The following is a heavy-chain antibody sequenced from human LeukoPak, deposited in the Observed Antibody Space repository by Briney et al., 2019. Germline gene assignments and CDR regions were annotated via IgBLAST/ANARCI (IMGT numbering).Heavy chain of an antibody. CDR2: VYYSGST. V-gene: IGHV4-59*01. CDR3: ARVRYDSSEYYFDY. J-gene: IGHJ4*02. D-gene: IGHD3-22*01. CDR1: GGSISSYY. Sequence: SETLSLTCTVSGGSISSYYWSWIRQPPGKGLEWIGYVYYSGSTNYNPSLKSRVTISVDTSKNQFSLKLSSVTAADTAVYYCARVRYDSSEYYFDYWGQGTLVTVSS.